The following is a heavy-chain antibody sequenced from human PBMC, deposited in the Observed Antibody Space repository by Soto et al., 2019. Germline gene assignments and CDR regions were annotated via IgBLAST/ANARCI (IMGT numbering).Heavy chain of an antibody. D-gene: IGHD6-25*01. CDR1: GGTFSNYA. CDR2: IIPIFGTT. CDR3: ARDGGRDGYFGTWLDP. Sequence: QVQLVQSGAEVKKPGSSVKVLCKASGGTFSNYAISWVRQAPGQGLEWVGRIIPIFGTTKFAQKFQGRVTITADESTTTAYMELSGLRSEDTAVYYCARDGGRDGYFGTWLDPWGQGTLVTVSS. V-gene: IGHV1-69*12. J-gene: IGHJ5*02.